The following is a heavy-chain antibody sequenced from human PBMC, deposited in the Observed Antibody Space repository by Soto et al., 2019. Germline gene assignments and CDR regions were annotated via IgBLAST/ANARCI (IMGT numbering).Heavy chain of an antibody. J-gene: IGHJ3*01. D-gene: IGHD6-13*01. CDR1: GYTFTSYD. CDR3: ARVCPGYSSYHDAFDF. CDR2: MNPNSGNT. V-gene: IGHV1-8*01. Sequence: QVQLVQSGAEVKKPGASVKVSCKASGYTFTSYDINWVRQATGQGLEWMGWMNPNSGNTGYAQKFQGRVTITRNTSKSTVSMELSSLRSEDTAVYYCARVCPGYSSYHDAFDFWGQGTMVTVSS.